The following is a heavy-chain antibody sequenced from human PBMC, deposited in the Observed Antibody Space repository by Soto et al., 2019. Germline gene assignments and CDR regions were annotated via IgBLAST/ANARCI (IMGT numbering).Heavy chain of an antibody. CDR3: ASKNYGDSVTPHQF. CDR2: IHHDGST. V-gene: IGHV4-4*02. J-gene: IGHJ1*01. CDR1: SASISSTNW. Sequence: QVQLQESGPGLVKPSETLSLTCAVSSASISSTNWWNWVRQPPGKGLEWIGEIHHDGSTNYSPSLKRRVTISVDKSKNQFSLNPMSVTAADTAVYYCASKNYGDSVTPHQFWGQGTLVTVSS. D-gene: IGHD4-17*01.